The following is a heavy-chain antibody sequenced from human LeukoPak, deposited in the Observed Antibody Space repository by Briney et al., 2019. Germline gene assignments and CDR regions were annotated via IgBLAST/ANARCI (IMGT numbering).Heavy chain of an antibody. CDR2: IIPIFGTA. V-gene: IGHV1-69*05. Sequence: SVKVSCKASGYTFTSYGISWVRQAPGQGLEWMGGIIPIFGTANYAQKFQGRVTITTDESTSTAYMELSSLRSEDTAVYYCASTFVGYCSGGSCYHITTSWYYFDYWGQGTLVTVSS. CDR3: ASTFVGYCSGGSCYHITTSWYYFDY. CDR1: GYTFTSYG. J-gene: IGHJ4*02. D-gene: IGHD2-15*01.